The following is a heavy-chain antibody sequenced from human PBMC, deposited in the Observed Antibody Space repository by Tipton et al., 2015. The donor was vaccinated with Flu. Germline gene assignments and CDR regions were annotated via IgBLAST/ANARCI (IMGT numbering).Heavy chain of an antibody. Sequence: QVQLVQSGAEARKPGASVKVSCKTSGYTFTNFGVSWVRQAPGQGLQWMGWINSYNGKTKYAQRFEGRVTMTTNTATSTAYMELMSLRSDDTALYYCTRSGGPLLVVAMDFDYWGQGTLVTVSS. CDR3: TRSGGPLLVVAMDFDY. CDR1: GYTFTNFG. V-gene: IGHV1-18*01. CDR2: INSYNGKT. J-gene: IGHJ4*02. D-gene: IGHD2-15*01.